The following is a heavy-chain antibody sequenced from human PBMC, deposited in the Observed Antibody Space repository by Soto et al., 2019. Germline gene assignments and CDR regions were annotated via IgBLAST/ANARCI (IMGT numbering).Heavy chain of an antibody. Sequence: QVQLQESGPGLVKPSETLSLTCTVSGGSISSYYWSWIRQPPGKGLEWIGYIYYSGSTNYNPSPKSRVTISVDTSKNQFSLKLSSVTAADTAVYYCARVAATTTTIALDVWGKGTTVTVSS. CDR1: GGSISSYY. CDR3: ARVAATTTTIALDV. V-gene: IGHV4-59*01. J-gene: IGHJ6*04. CDR2: IYYSGST. D-gene: IGHD6-6*01.